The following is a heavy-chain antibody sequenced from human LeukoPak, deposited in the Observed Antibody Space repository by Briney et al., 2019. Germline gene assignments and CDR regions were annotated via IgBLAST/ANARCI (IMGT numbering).Heavy chain of an antibody. J-gene: IGHJ5*02. CDR2: VIAIFGTA. CDR3: ARRGPVCSGGSCTHNWFDP. Sequence: SVKVSSTASVGTFIIDAISWVRQAPVQGREWRGGVIAIFGTADYAQKLQGRVTITTDESTSTASIELSSLRSEETVVYYCARRGPVCSGGSCTHNWFDPWGQGTLVPVSS. D-gene: IGHD2-15*01. CDR1: VGTFIIDA. V-gene: IGHV1-69*05.